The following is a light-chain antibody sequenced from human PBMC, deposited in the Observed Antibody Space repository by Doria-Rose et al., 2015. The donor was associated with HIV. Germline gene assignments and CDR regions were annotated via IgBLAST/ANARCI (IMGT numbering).Light chain of an antibody. V-gene: IGKV3-20*01. CDR2: DAS. CDR1: QRVKSSY. J-gene: IGKJ5*01. CDR3: QQYGTSRGT. Sequence: DIVLTQSPGTLSLSPGARATLSCRASQRVKSSYLAWYQQKPGQAPRLLIYDASTRATGIPDRFSGSGSGTDFTLTISRLEPEDAAVYYCQQYGTSRGTFGQGTRLEIK.